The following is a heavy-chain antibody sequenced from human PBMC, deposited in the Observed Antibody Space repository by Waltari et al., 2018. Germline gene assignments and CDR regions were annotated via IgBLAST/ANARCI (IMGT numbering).Heavy chain of an antibody. Sequence: QVQLVESGGGVVQPGRSLRLSCAASGFTFSSYGMHWVRQAPGKGLEWVAVIWYDGSNKYYADSVKGRFTISRDNSKNTLYLQMNSLRAEDTAVYYCARSDYDILTGYLYYFDYWGQGTLVTVSS. CDR2: IWYDGSNK. V-gene: IGHV3-33*01. CDR1: GFTFSSYG. CDR3: ARSDYDILTGYLYYFDY. D-gene: IGHD3-9*01. J-gene: IGHJ4*02.